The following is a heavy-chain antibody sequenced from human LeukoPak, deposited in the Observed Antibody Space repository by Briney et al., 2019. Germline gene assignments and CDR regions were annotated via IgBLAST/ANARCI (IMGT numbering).Heavy chain of an antibody. Sequence: GGSLRLSCAASGFTFSSYSMNWVRQAPGKGLEWVANIKQDGSEKYYVDSVKGRFTISRDNAKNSLYLQMNSLRAEDTAVYYCARVKIQLWLRGYFDYWGQGTLVTVSS. CDR2: IKQDGSEK. J-gene: IGHJ4*02. V-gene: IGHV3-7*01. CDR3: ARVKIQLWLRGYFDY. CDR1: GFTFSSYS. D-gene: IGHD5-18*01.